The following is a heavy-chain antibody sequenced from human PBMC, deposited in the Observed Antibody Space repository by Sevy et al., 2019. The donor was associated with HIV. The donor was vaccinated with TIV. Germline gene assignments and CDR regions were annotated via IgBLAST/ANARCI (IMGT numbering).Heavy chain of an antibody. J-gene: IGHJ3*02. D-gene: IGHD1-26*01. CDR2: ISWNSGSI. CDR3: AKDSMGGPTFLAFDI. Sequence: GGSLRLSCAASGFTFDDYAMHWVRQAPGKGLEWVSGISWNSGSIGYADSVKGRFTISRDNAKNSLYLQMNSLGAEDTALYYCAKDSMGGPTFLAFDIWGQGTMVTVSS. CDR1: GFTFDDYA. V-gene: IGHV3-9*01.